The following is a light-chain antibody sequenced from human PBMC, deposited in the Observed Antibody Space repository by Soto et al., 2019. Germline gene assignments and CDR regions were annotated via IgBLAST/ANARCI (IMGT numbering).Light chain of an antibody. CDR2: DAS. Sequence: DIVLTQSPATLSLSPGERVTLSCRASQSVSTYLAWYQEKPGQAPRLLVYDASNRATGIPARFSGIGSGTDFTLTISSLEPEDVAGYYCHQRSNWPPITVGQGTRLEIK. J-gene: IGKJ5*01. CDR1: QSVSTY. CDR3: HQRSNWPPIT. V-gene: IGKV3-11*01.